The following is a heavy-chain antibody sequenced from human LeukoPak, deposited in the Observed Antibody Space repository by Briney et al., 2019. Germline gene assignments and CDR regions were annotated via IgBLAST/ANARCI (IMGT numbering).Heavy chain of an antibody. J-gene: IGHJ4*02. CDR2: IYSGGST. D-gene: IGHD4-17*01. V-gene: IGHV3-53*01. CDR3: VRGDYGDYTLFDY. Sequence: AGGSLRLSCAPSGLTVSSNYMSWVRQATGKGLEWVSVIYSGGSTYYADSVKGRFTISRDNSKNTLYLQMNSLSAEDTDVYYCVRGDYGDYTLFDYWGQGTLVSVSS. CDR1: GLTVSSNY.